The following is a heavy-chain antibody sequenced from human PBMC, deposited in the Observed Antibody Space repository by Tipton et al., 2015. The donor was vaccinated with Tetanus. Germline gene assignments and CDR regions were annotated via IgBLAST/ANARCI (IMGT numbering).Heavy chain of an antibody. CDR3: ARAYDFCSGHLDF. V-gene: IGHV4-61*08. CDR2: ASYSGSS. Sequence: TLSLTCSVSGDSINSGDYYWSWIRQHPGKGLEWIGYASYSGSSNNNPSLKSRAIISIDASKNQFSLKLSSVAAADTAVYYCARAYDFCSGHLDFWGQGTLVTVSS. D-gene: IGHD3-3*01. J-gene: IGHJ4*02. CDR1: GDSINSGDYY.